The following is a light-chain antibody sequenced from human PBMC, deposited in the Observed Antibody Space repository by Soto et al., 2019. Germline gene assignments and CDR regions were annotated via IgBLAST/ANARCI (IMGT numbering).Light chain of an antibody. CDR3: QQYYSGPIT. J-gene: IGKJ4*01. CDR1: QSLLSSADNKNY. CDR2: GAS. Sequence: DIVMTQSPDSLAVSLGERATINCKSSQSLLSSADNKNYLAWYQQKSGQPPKLLIYGASTRLSGVPDRISGSGSWTDFTLTISSLQAEDVAIYSCQQYYSGPITFGGGTKVEIK. V-gene: IGKV4-1*01.